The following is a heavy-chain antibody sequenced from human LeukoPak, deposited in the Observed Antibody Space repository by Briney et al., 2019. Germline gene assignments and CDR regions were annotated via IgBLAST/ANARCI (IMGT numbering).Heavy chain of an antibody. J-gene: IGHJ5*02. V-gene: IGHV1-2*06. CDR1: GYTFTSYY. Sequence: ASVKVSCKASGYTFTSYYMHWVRQAPGQGLEWMGRINPNSGGTNYAQKFQGRVTMTRDTSISTAYMELSRLRSDDTAVYYCARVSSSDFGVPWGQGTLVTVSS. D-gene: IGHD6-19*01. CDR3: ARVSSSDFGVP. CDR2: INPNSGGT.